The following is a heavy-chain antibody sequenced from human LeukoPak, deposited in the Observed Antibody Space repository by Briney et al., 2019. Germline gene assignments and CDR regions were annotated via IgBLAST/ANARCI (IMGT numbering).Heavy chain of an antibody. CDR2: IYYSGST. D-gene: IGHD2-21*02. J-gene: IGHJ6*02. CDR1: GGSISSGGYY. V-gene: IGHV4-61*08. CDR3: ARDTHIVVVTAIRDYYYYYGMDV. Sequence: SETLSLTCTVSGGSISSGGYYWSWIRQHPGKGLEWIGYIYYSGSTNYNPSLKSRVTISVDTSKNQFSLKLSPVTAADTAVYYCARDTHIVVVTAIRDYYYYYGMDVWGQGTTVTVSS.